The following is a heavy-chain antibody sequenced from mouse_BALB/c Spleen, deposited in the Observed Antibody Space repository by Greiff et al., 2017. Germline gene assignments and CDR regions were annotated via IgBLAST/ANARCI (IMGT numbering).Heavy chain of an antibody. V-gene: IGHV14-4*02. CDR1: GFNIKDYY. CDR2: IDPENGDT. D-gene: IGHD2-4*01. Sequence: EVQLQQSGAELVRSGASVKLSCTASGFNIKDYYMHWVKQRPEQGLEWIGWIDPENGDTEYAPKFQGKATMTADTSSNTAYLQLSSLTSEDTAVYYCNARTTMITTCDYWGQGTTLTVSS. CDR3: NARTTMITTCDY. J-gene: IGHJ2*01.